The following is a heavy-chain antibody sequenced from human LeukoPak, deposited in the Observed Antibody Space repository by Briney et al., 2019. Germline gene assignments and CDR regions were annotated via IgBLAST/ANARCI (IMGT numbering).Heavy chain of an antibody. CDR1: VFTFSSYV. Sequence: GGSLRLSCAASVFTFSSYVMYWVREAPGKGLEYVSSISSNGGSTYYANSVKGRFTISRDNSKNTLYLQMGSLRAEDMAVYYCARGGQSKYDSSGYLNYFDYWGQGTLVTVSS. V-gene: IGHV3-64*01. CDR3: ARGGQSKYDSSGYLNYFDY. CDR2: ISSNGGST. D-gene: IGHD3-22*01. J-gene: IGHJ4*02.